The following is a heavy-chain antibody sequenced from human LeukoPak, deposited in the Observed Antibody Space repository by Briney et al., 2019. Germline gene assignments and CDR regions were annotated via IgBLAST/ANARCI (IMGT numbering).Heavy chain of an antibody. CDR3: VRGIDLGNSGYDYFDY. J-gene: IGHJ4*02. CDR1: GYTFTGYY. CDR2: INPNSGGT. V-gene: IGHV1-2*02. D-gene: IGHD5-12*01. Sequence: ASVKVSCKASGYTFTGYYMHWVRQAPGQGLEWMGWINPNSGGTNYAQKFQGRVTMTRDTSISTAYMELSRLTSDDTAVYYCVRGIDLGNSGYDYFDYWGQGTLVTVSS.